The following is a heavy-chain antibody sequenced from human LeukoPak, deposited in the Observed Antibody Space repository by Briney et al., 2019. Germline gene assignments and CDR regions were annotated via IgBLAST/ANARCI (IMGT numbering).Heavy chain of an antibody. D-gene: IGHD6-25*01. J-gene: IGHJ4*02. Sequence: SETLSLTCAVYGGSFSGYYWSWIRQPPGKGLEWIGEINHSGSTNYNPSLKSRVTISVDTSKNQFSLKLSSVTAGDTAVYYCARAPRPFDNSDYYFDYWGQGSLVTVSS. CDR3: ARAPRPFDNSDYYFDY. CDR2: INHSGST. CDR1: GGSFSGYY. V-gene: IGHV4-34*01.